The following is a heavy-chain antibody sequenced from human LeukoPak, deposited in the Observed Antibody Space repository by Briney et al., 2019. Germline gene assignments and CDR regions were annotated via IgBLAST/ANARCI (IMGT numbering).Heavy chain of an antibody. Sequence: GGSLRLSCAASGFTVSSNYMSWVRQAPGKGLEWVSVIYSGGSTYYADSVKGRFTVSRGNSKNTLYLQMNSLRAEDTAVYYCARAAPDSGYCSGGSCFDYWGQGTLVTVSS. CDR2: IYSGGST. D-gene: IGHD2-15*01. V-gene: IGHV3-53*01. J-gene: IGHJ4*02. CDR1: GFTVSSNY. CDR3: ARAAPDSGYCSGGSCFDY.